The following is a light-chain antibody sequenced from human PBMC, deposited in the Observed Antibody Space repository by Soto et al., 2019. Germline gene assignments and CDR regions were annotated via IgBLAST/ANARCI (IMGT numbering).Light chain of an antibody. J-gene: IGLJ1*01. CDR1: YSDIGSYND. CDR3: NSYTTLSNRV. CDR2: DVS. Sequence: QSALTQPRSVSGSPGQSVTISCTGTYSDIGSYNDVSWYQHHPAKAPRLMIFDVSQRPSGVPDRFSGSKSGNTASLTISGLQTEDEADYYCNSYTTLSNRVFGTGTKLTVL. V-gene: IGLV2-11*01.